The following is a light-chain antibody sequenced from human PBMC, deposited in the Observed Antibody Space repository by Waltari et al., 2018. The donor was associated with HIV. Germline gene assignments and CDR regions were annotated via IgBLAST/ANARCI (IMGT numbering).Light chain of an antibody. CDR1: QGTSSW. Sequence: DIQMTQSPSSVSASVGDRVTITCRASQGTSSWLAWYQQKPGKAPRLLIYAASNLQSGVPSRFSGSGSGTDFTLTISSLQPEDFASYYCQQYYSTLSVTFGPGTKVEIK. CDR2: AAS. CDR3: QQYYSTLSVT. V-gene: IGKV1-12*01. J-gene: IGKJ1*01.